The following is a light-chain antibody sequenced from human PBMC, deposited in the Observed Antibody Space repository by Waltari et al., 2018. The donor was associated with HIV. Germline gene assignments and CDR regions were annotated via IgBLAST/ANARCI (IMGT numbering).Light chain of an antibody. CDR2: GES. V-gene: IGKV3-20*01. CDR3: QQYGSSPYT. CDR1: QSVSSNY. J-gene: IGKJ2*01. Sequence: EIVLTQSPDTLSLSPGERAALSCRASQSVSSNYLAWYQQKPGAAPRRRIYGESSRATGIPDSFSGSGYGTDFTLTISRREPEDFAVYYCQQYGSSPYTFGQGTKVEIK.